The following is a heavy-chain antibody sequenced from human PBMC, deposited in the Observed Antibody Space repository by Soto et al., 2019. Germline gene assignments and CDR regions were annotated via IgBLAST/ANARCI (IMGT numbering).Heavy chain of an antibody. CDR2: ISYDGSNK. V-gene: IGHV3-30-3*01. CDR1: GFTFSSYA. CDR3: ARETYYYGMDV. J-gene: IGHJ6*02. Sequence: GGSLRLSCAASGFTFSSYAMHWVRQAPGRGLEWVAVISYDGSNKYYADSVKGRFTISRDNSKNTLYLQMNSLRAEDTAVYYCARETYYYGMDVWGQGTTVTVSS.